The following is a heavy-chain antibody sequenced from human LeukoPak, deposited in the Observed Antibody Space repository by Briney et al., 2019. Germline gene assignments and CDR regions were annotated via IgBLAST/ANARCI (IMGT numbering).Heavy chain of an antibody. V-gene: IGHV3-23*01. Sequence: GGSLRLSCAVSGFTFSSYGMSWVRQAPGKGLEWVSAISGSGGSTYYADSVKGRFTISRDNSKNTLYLQMNSLRVEDSAAYYCAKGEDSDYYYYYMDVWGKGTTVTISS. CDR3: AKGEDSDYYYYYMDV. D-gene: IGHD2-15*01. CDR2: ISGSGGST. CDR1: GFTFSSYG. J-gene: IGHJ6*03.